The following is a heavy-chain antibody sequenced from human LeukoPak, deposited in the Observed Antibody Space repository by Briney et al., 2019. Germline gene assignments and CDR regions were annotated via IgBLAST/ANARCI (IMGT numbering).Heavy chain of an antibody. V-gene: IGHV3-74*01. CDR3: ARGAAAGTFYMDV. CDR2: INSDGSST. J-gene: IGHJ6*03. Sequence: GGSLRLSCAASGFTFSSYWMHWVRQAPGKGLVWVSRINSDGSSTSYADSVKGRFTISRDNAKNTLDLQMNSLRAEDTAVHYCARGAAAGTFYMDVWGEGTTVTISS. D-gene: IGHD6-13*01. CDR1: GFTFSSYW.